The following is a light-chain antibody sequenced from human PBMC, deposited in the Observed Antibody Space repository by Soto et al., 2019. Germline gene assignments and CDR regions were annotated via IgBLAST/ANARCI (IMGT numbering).Light chain of an antibody. Sequence: IVMTQSPATLSVSPGETATLSCRAPQNILRNLAWYQHKPGQPHRLLIYGASTRATGIQGRFSGSGSGTESTLTIRSLQSEDFAVYYCKHYYNWPRTFGQGTKVDIK. CDR2: GAS. CDR1: QNILRN. CDR3: KHYYNWPRT. V-gene: IGKV3-15*01. J-gene: IGKJ1*01.